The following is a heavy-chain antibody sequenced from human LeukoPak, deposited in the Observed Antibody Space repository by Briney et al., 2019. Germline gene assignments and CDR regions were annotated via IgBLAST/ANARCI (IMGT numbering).Heavy chain of an antibody. Sequence: ASVKVSCKASGYTFTSYDISWVRQATGQGLEWMGWMNPNSGNTGYAQKFQGRVTMTRNTSISTAYMELSNLRSEDTAVYYCARGRYYDSSGYYEFDYWGQGTLVTVSS. CDR3: ARGRYYDSSGYYEFDY. J-gene: IGHJ4*02. D-gene: IGHD3-22*01. V-gene: IGHV1-8*01. CDR1: GYTFTSYD. CDR2: MNPNSGNT.